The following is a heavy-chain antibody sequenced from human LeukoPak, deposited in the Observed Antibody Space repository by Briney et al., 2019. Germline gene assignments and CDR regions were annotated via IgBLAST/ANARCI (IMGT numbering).Heavy chain of an antibody. Sequence: GESLKISCKGSGYSFTSYWIGWVRQMPGKGLEWMGIIYPGDSDTRYSPSFQGQVTISADKSISTAYLQWSSLKASGTAMYYCATTHIAAAGTGFDAFDIWGQGTMVTVSS. CDR2: IYPGDSDT. CDR1: GYSFTSYW. V-gene: IGHV5-51*01. D-gene: IGHD6-13*01. CDR3: ATTHIAAAGTGFDAFDI. J-gene: IGHJ3*02.